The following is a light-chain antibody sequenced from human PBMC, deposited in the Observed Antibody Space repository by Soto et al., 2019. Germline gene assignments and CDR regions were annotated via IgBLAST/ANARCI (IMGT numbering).Light chain of an antibody. CDR1: QTITTY. CDR3: QQYGSSPPYT. J-gene: IGKJ2*01. CDR2: GAS. V-gene: IGKV3-11*01. Sequence: EIVLTQSPATLSLSPGERATLSCRASQTITTYLAWYQQKPGQPPRLLIYGASNRATGIPARFSGSGSGTDFTLTISNLEPEDFAVYYCQQYGSSPPYTFGQGTKLEIK.